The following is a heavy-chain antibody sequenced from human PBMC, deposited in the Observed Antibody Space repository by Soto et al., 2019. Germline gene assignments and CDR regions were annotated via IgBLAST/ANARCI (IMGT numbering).Heavy chain of an antibody. CDR2: IDWDDDR. D-gene: IGHD2-2*01. J-gene: IGHJ4*02. Sequence: SGLRLVNPTQTLTLTCTFSGLSLSTNGMCVSWNSQPPGKALKWLARIDWDDDRYYNTSLKTRLTISKDTSKNQVVLTMTNMDPVDTATYYCARTRYCSSTSCYYFDYWGQGTPVTVSS. CDR1: GLSLSTNGMC. CDR3: ARTRYCSSTSCYYFDY. V-gene: IGHV2-70*11.